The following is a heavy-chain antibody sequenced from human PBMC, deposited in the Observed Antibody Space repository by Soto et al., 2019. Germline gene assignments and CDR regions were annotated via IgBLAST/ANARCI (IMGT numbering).Heavy chain of an antibody. CDR3: ARDDLRRYFDPIPSETSWFDP. CDR2: IIPILGIA. D-gene: IGHD3-9*01. CDR1: GGTFSSYT. J-gene: IGHJ5*02. V-gene: IGHV1-69*04. Sequence: ASVKVSCKASGGTFSSYTISWVRQAPGQGLEWMGRIIPILGIANYAQKFQGRVTITADKSTSTAYMELSSLRSEDTAVYYCARDDLRRYFDPIPSETSWFDPWGQGTLVTVSS.